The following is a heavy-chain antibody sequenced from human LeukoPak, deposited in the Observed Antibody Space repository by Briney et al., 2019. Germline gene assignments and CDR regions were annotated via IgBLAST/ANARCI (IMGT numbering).Heavy chain of an antibody. J-gene: IGHJ4*02. CDR2: ISNDNGIT. Sequence: GASVKVSCKTSGYSFPTYGISWVRQAPGQGLEWMGWISNDNGITNYAPQFQGRVTLDTETYTSTAYMELRNLRSDDTAVYYCARTPHTDHGDYASTDYWGQGTLVTVSS. CDR1: GYSFPTYG. V-gene: IGHV1-18*01. CDR3: ARTPHTDHGDYASTDY. D-gene: IGHD4-17*01.